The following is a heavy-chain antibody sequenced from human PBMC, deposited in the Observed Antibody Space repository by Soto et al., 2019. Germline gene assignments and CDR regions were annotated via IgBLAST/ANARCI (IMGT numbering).Heavy chain of an antibody. D-gene: IGHD5-12*01. CDR3: ARVLRVDSGYNSDAGRVYYYHGMDV. Sequence: QVLLVQSGTEVKKPGASVKLSCKASGYTFTSYAIHWVRQAPGQGLEWMGKITTATGDTRYSQNFEGRVTIASDTSATTAYLEMSSLTSEDTAVFYCARVLRVDSGYNSDAGRVYYYHGMDVWGQGTTVTVSS. CDR1: GYTFTSYA. J-gene: IGHJ6*02. V-gene: IGHV1-3*04. CDR2: ITTATGDT.